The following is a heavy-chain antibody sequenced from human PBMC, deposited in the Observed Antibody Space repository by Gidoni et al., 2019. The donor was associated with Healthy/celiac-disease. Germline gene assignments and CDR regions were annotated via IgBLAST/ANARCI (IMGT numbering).Heavy chain of an antibody. CDR1: GFTFSSYS. Sequence: EVQLVESGGGLVKPGGALRLSCAASGFTFSSYSMNWGRQAPGKGLEWVSSITSSSTYIYYADSVKGRFTISRDNAKNSLYLQMNSLRAEDTAIYYCAREFLSQPDAFDIWGQGTMVTVSS. D-gene: IGHD5-18*01. CDR2: ITSSSTYI. J-gene: IGHJ3*02. CDR3: AREFLSQPDAFDI. V-gene: IGHV3-21*01.